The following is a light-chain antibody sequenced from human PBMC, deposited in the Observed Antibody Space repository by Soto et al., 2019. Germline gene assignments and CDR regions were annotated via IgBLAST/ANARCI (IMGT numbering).Light chain of an antibody. CDR1: QSISFW. CDR2: AAS. CDR3: QKYNSFAPFC. Sequence: DIQMTQSPSTLSASVGDRVTITCLSSQSISFWWAWYRQKPGKAPKLLIYAASTLYSGVPSRFSGSRSGTQFTLPNSRLQTDDVASYCCQKYNSFAPFCFGQGTQLEI. J-gene: IGKJ2*03. V-gene: IGKV1-5*01.